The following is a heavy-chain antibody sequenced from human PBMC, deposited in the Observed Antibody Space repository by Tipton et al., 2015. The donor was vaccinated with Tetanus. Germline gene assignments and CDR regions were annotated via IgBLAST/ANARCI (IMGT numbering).Heavy chain of an antibody. CDR1: GYSFTSYW. CDR3: ARQYYYDSSGYYGGYYFDY. CDR2: IYPGDSDT. J-gene: IGHJ4*02. D-gene: IGHD3-22*01. Sequence: QLVQSGAEVKKPGESLKISCKGSGYSFTSYWIGWVRQMPGKGLEWMGIIYPGDSDTSYRQSFQGQVTISADKSISTAYLQWSSLKAPDPAIYYCARQYYYDSSGYYGGYYFDYWGQGTLVTVSS. V-gene: IGHV5-51*01.